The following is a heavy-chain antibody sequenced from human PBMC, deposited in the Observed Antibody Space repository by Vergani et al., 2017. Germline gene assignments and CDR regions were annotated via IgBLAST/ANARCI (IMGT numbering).Heavy chain of an antibody. D-gene: IGHD4-23*01. CDR1: GGSISSYY. J-gene: IGHJ6*03. CDR3: ARVMTTVXTPVARYYYYYMDV. V-gene: IGHV4-4*07. Sequence: QVQLQESGPGLVKPSETLSLTCTVSGGSISSYYWSWIRQPAGKGLEWIGRIYTSGSTNYNPSLKSRVTMSVDTSKNQFSLKLSSVTAADTAVYYCARVMTTVXTPVARYYYYYMDVWGKGTTVTVSS. CDR2: IYTSGST.